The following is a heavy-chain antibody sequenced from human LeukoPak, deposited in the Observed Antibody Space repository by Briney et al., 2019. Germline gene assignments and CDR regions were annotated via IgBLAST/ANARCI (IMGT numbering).Heavy chain of an antibody. V-gene: IGHV1-18*01. CDR1: GYTSTSYG. J-gene: IGHJ4*02. Sequence: RASVKVSCKASGYTSTSYGISWVRQAPGQGLEWMGWISAYNGNTNYAQKLQGRVTMTTDTSTSTAYMELRSLRSDDTAVYYCARDRGGTCGGDCYRFDYWGQGTLVTVSS. D-gene: IGHD2-21*02. CDR3: ARDRGGTCGGDCYRFDY. CDR2: ISAYNGNT.